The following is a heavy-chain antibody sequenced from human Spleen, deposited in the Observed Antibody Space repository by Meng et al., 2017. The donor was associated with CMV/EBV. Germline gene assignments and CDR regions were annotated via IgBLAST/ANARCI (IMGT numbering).Heavy chain of an antibody. CDR1: GFTFSSYA. Sequence: GESLKISCAASGFTFSSYAMSWVRQAPGKGLEWVSTISGSGGYTYYADSVKGRFTISRDNSKNSLYLQMNSLRAEDTAVYYCARAMVISRYYYYGMDVWGQGTTVTVSS. V-gene: IGHV3-23*01. D-gene: IGHD5-18*01. CDR3: ARAMVISRYYYYGMDV. CDR2: ISGSGGYT. J-gene: IGHJ6*02.